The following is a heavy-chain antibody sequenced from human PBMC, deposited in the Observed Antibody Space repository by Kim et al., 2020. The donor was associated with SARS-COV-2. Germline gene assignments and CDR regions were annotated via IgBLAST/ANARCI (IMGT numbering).Heavy chain of an antibody. CDR1: GFTFSSYA. J-gene: IGHJ6*02. V-gene: IGHV3-30*04. D-gene: IGHD6-19*01. CDR2: ISYDGSNK. CDR3: ARDHGIAVAGYYYYYGMDV. Sequence: GGSLRLSCAASGFTFSSYAMHWVRQAPGKGLEWVAVISYDGSNKYYVDSVKGRFTISRDNSKNTLYLQMNSLRAEDTAVYCCARDHGIAVAGYYYYYGMDVWGQVTTVTVSS.